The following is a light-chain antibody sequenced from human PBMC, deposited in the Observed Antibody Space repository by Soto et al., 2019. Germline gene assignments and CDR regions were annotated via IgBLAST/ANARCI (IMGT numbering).Light chain of an antibody. CDR2: GAS. CDR1: QSVSSN. CDR3: QPHNNGPPWT. Sequence: EIVMTQSPATLSVSPGERATLSCRASQSVSSNLAWYQQKPGQAPRLLMYGASTRATGIPDRFSGSASGTEFTLTIRSLQSEDFAVYYCQPHNNGPPWTFGPGTKVEIK. J-gene: IGKJ1*01. V-gene: IGKV3-15*01.